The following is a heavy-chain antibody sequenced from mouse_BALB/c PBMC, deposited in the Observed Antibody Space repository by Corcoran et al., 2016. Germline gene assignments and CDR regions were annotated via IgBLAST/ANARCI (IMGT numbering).Heavy chain of an antibody. V-gene: IGHV1S136*01. Sequence: EVQLQQSGPELVKPGASVKMSCKASGYTFTSYVMHWVKQKPGQGLEWIGYINPYNDGTKYNEKFKGKATLTSDKSSSTAYMELSSLTSEDSAVYYCARSELQLGRWYCDVWGAGTTVTVSS. CDR1: GYTFTSYV. D-gene: IGHD4-1*02. CDR3: ARSELQLGRWYCDV. J-gene: IGHJ1*01. CDR2: INPYNDGT.